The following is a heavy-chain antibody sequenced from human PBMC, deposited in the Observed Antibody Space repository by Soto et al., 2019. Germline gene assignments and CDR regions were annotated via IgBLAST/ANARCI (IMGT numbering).Heavy chain of an antibody. CDR3: ARWDTAMVNFDY. Sequence: SETLSLTCTVSGGSISSSSYYWGWIRQPPGKGLEWIGSIYYSGSTYYNPSLKSRVTISVDTSKNQFSLKLSSVTAADTAVYYCARWDTAMVNFDYWGQGTLVTVYS. CDR1: GGSISSSSYY. V-gene: IGHV4-39*01. J-gene: IGHJ4*02. D-gene: IGHD5-18*01. CDR2: IYYSGST.